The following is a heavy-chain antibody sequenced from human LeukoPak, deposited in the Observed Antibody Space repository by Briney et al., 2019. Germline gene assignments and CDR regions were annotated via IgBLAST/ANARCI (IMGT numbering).Heavy chain of an antibody. CDR2: ISGSGGST. D-gene: IGHD1-14*01. CDR3: AGIDY. CDR1: GFSFSSYA. Sequence: GGSLRLSCAASGFSFSSYAMSWIRQAAGKGLEWVAAISGSGGSTYNAASVRGGITISRENSKNMLYLQMNSLRAEETAVYYAAGIDYWGQGTLVTVSS. J-gene: IGHJ4*02. V-gene: IGHV3-23*01.